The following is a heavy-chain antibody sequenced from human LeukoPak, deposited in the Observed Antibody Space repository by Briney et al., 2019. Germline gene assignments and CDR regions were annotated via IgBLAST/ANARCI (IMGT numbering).Heavy chain of an antibody. J-gene: IGHJ4*02. D-gene: IGHD3-16*01. V-gene: IGHV3-48*01. CDR3: AKWGGGHLDY. CDR1: GFTFSSYS. CDR2: ISSSSSTI. Sequence: PGGSLRLSCAASGFTFSSYSMNWVRQAPGKGLEWVSYISSSSSTIYYADSVKGRFTISRDNSKNTLYMQMNSLRAEDTAVYYCAKWGGGHLDYWGQGTLVTVSS.